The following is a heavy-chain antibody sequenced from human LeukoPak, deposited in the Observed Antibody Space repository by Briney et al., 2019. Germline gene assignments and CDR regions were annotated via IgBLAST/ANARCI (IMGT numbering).Heavy chain of an antibody. V-gene: IGHV3-23*01. CDR3: AKVSTMIVVAYPSFDY. D-gene: IGHD3-22*01. CDR1: GFTFDDYA. J-gene: IGHJ4*02. CDR2: ISGSGGST. Sequence: GGSLRLSCAASGFTFDDYAMHWVRQAPGKGLEWVSAISGSGGSTYYADSVKGRFTISRDNSKNTLYLQMNSLRAEDTAVYYCAKVSTMIVVAYPSFDYWGQGTLVTVSS.